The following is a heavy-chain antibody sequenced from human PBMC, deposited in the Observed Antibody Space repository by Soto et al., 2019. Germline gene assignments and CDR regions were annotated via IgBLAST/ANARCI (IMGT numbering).Heavy chain of an antibody. J-gene: IGHJ6*02. CDR1: GFTFSNYA. CDR2: ISYDGNNK. CDR3: ARDRVCTSATCGEFDYYYYYGMDV. Sequence: GGSLRLSCAASGFTFSNYAMHWVRQAPGKGLEWVAIISYDGNNKYNADSVKGRFTISRDNSKNTLYLQMNSLRAEDTAVCYCARDRVCTSATCGEFDYYYYYGMDVGGQGTTVTVSS. D-gene: IGHD2-2*01. V-gene: IGHV3-30*04.